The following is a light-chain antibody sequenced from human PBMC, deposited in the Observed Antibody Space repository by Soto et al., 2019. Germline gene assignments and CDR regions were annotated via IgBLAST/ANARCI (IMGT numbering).Light chain of an antibody. V-gene: IGKV3-15*01. CDR3: QQYYNWPPFT. Sequence: EIVMTQSPATLSVSPGERATLSCRASQSVSSNLAWYQQKPGQAPRLLIYGASTRATGIPARFSGSGSGTEFTLTISSLQSEDFAVYFCQQYYNWPPFTFGPGTKVDIE. J-gene: IGKJ3*01. CDR2: GAS. CDR1: QSVSSN.